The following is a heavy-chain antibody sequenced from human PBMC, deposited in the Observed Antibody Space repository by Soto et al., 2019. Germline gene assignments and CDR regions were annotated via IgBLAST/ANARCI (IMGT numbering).Heavy chain of an antibody. Sequence: SETLSLTCTVSGGSISSYYWSWIRQHPGKGLEWIGYIYYSGSTNYNPSLKSRVTITVDTSKNPFSLNLSPVTAADMAVYYCARTKQHVTYDYNYMDVWAKGTTVTVS. CDR1: GGSISSYY. CDR3: ARTKQHVTYDYNYMDV. J-gene: IGHJ6*03. D-gene: IGHD3-3*01. CDR2: IYYSGST. V-gene: IGHV4-59*01.